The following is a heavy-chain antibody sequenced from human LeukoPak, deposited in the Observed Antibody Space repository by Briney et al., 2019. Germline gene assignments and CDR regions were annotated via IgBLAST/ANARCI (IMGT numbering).Heavy chain of an antibody. V-gene: IGHV1-69*04. Sequence: PVKVSSKASGDTFCSYAICWVREGPGQGLEWMGRIIPIFGIANYAQKFQGRVTITADKSTSTAYMELSSLRSEDTAVYYCASEDYGSGRNKYYFDYWGQGTLVTVSS. J-gene: IGHJ4*02. CDR3: ASEDYGSGRNKYYFDY. CDR1: GDTFCSYA. D-gene: IGHD3-10*01. CDR2: IIPIFGIA.